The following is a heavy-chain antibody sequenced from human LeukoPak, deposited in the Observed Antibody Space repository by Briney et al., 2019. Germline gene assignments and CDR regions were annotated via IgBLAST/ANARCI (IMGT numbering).Heavy chain of an antibody. J-gene: IGHJ6*03. CDR2: ISYDGSNE. Sequence: GGSLRLSCAASGFTFSSYVMHWVRQAPGKGLEWVAIISYDGSNEYYADSVKGRFTISRDNARNSLYLQMKSLRAEDTAVYYCAREKVTTDNYYYMDVWGKGTTVTVSS. CDR3: AREKVTTDNYYYMDV. V-gene: IGHV3-30*04. CDR1: GFTFSSYV. D-gene: IGHD4-11*01.